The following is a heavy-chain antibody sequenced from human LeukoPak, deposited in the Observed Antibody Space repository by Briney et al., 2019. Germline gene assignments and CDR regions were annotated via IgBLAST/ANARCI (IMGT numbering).Heavy chain of an antibody. J-gene: IGHJ4*02. Sequence: GGSLSLSCAASGGSVSGNYLSWVRQAPGKGLGWVSVIYVDGTTYYAASVKGRFTISRDNSKNPLSLQLNSLRAEHTAVYYGARGDGYNFFDYWGQGTLGTVSS. CDR2: IYVDGTT. V-gene: IGHV3-53*01. D-gene: IGHD5-24*01. CDR3: ARGDGYNFFDY. CDR1: GGSVSGNY.